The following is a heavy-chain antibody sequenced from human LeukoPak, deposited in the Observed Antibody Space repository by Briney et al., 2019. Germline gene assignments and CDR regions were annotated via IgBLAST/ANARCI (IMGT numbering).Heavy chain of an antibody. Sequence: ASVKVSCKASGYTFTDYYMYWVRQAPGQGLEYMGWINPNSGGTNYAQKFQGRVTMTRDTSISTPYMELSSLRSDDTAMYYCARVHWRPATHWFDPWGQGTLVTVSS. J-gene: IGHJ5*02. CDR3: ARVHWRPATHWFDP. D-gene: IGHD2-2*01. V-gene: IGHV1-2*02. CDR2: INPNSGGT. CDR1: GYTFTDYY.